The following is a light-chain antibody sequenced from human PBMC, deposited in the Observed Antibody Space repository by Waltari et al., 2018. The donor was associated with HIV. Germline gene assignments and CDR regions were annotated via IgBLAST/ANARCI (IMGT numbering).Light chain of an antibody. CDR2: WAT. V-gene: IGKV4-1*01. CDR3: QQYYDAPYT. Sequence: IVMTQSPDSLGVSLGERATINCKSSQSILSTACNRHYLAWYQQRPGQAPNLLIYWATTRESGVPDRISGSGSGTDFTLTINSLQAEDVAVYYCQQYYDAPYTFGQGTKVDI. CDR1: QSILSTACNRHY. J-gene: IGKJ2*01.